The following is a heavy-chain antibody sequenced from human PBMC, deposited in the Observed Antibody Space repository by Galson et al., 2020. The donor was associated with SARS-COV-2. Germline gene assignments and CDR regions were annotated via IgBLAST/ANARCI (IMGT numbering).Heavy chain of an antibody. CDR2: IYSSGST. CDR1: GGSISTYY. V-gene: IGHV4-59*01. J-gene: IGHJ4*02. Sequence: GGSISTYYWSWIRQPPGKGLEWIGYIYSSGSTNYNPSLKSRVTFSIDTPKKQFSLKLTSVTAADTAVYYCARMCYNGWYYFDYWGQGTLVTVSS. D-gene: IGHD6-19*01. CDR3: ARMCYNGWYYFDY.